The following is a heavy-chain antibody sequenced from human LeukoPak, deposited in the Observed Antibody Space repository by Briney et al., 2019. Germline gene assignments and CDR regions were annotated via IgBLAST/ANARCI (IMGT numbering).Heavy chain of an antibody. V-gene: IGHV4-39*01. D-gene: IGHD2-2*01. CDR1: GGSISSSSYY. CDR3: ARHLVVPAASRGFDY. J-gene: IGHJ4*02. CDR2: IYYSGST. Sequence: SETLSLTCTVSGGSISSSSYYWGWIRQPPGKGLEWIGSIYYSGSTYYNPSLKSRVTISVDTSKNQFSLKLSSVTAADTAVYYCARHLVVPAASRGFDYWGQGTLVTVSP.